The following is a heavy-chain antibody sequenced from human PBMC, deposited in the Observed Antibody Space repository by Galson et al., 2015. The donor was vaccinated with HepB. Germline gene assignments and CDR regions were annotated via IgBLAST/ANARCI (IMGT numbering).Heavy chain of an antibody. J-gene: IGHJ4*02. V-gene: IGHV3-21*01. CDR2: ISSSSSYI. Sequence: SLRLSCAASGFTFSSYSMNWVRQAPGKGLEWVSSISSSSSYIYYADSVKGRFTISRDNAKNSLYLQMNSLRAEDTAVYYCARGVLYYDSSGPFDYWGQGTLVTVSS. D-gene: IGHD3-22*01. CDR1: GFTFSSYS. CDR3: ARGVLYYDSSGPFDY.